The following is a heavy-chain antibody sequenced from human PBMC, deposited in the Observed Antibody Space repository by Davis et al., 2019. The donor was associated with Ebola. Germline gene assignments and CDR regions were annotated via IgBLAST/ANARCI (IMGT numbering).Heavy chain of an antibody. J-gene: IGHJ4*02. D-gene: IGHD1-26*01. CDR1: GFTFSNYA. Sequence: GESLKISCAASGFTFSNYAMSWVRQAPGKGLEWVASISASDGTIKYAESVKGRFTISRDNSKTTLYLQMNSLGGEDTAVYYCAKARVDSGSNPIFDSWGRGTLVTVSS. V-gene: IGHV3-23*01. CDR2: ISASDGTI. CDR3: AKARVDSGSNPIFDS.